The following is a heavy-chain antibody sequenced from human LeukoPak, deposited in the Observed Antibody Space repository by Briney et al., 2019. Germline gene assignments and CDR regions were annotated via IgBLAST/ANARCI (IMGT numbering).Heavy chain of an antibody. V-gene: IGHV1-2*02. CDR2: ITPSHGGA. Sequence: ASVKASCKASGYTFTAYDMHWVRQAPGQGLEWMGWITPSHGGATYMQKFRGRVTMTRDTSINTAYMELSSLTSDDTAVYYCARVPGFGGSTSKIDYWGQGTLVTVSS. CDR3: ARVPGFGGSTSKIDY. J-gene: IGHJ4*02. CDR1: GYTFTAYD. D-gene: IGHD6-13*01.